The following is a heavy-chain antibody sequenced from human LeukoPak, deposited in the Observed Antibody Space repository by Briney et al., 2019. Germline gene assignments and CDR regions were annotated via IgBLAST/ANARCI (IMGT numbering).Heavy chain of an antibody. Sequence: SVKVSCKASGGTSTDSAFGWVRQAPGQRPEWMGRIVPSIGATNYAERFKDRVTLTADTSTTTVHLEVSSLRSEDTAMYYCVRVVSESGARYFDVWGRGTLVTVSS. V-gene: IGHV1-69*04. CDR1: GGTSTDSA. CDR2: IVPSIGAT. D-gene: IGHD7-27*01. J-gene: IGHJ2*01. CDR3: VRVVSESGARYFDV.